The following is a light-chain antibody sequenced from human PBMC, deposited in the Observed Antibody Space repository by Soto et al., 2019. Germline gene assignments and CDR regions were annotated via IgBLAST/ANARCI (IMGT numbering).Light chain of an antibody. CDR3: QQYGSSLWT. CDR2: GAS. Sequence: EIVLTQSPGTLSLSPGERDTLSCRASQSVSSSYLAWYQQKPGQAPRLLIYGASSSATGIPDRFSGSGSGTDFTLTISRLEPEDFAVYYCQQYGSSLWTFGQGTKVDIK. J-gene: IGKJ1*01. CDR1: QSVSSSY. V-gene: IGKV3-20*01.